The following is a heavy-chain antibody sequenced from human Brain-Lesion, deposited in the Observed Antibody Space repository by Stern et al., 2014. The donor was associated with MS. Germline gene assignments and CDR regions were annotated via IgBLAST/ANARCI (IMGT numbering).Heavy chain of an antibody. Sequence: QMQLVQSGAEVKKPGASVKVSCKVSGYTLTELSMHWVRQAPRKGLEWMGGFDPEDGETIYAQKFQGRVTMTEDTSTDTAYMEPSSLRSEDTAVYYCATLSPGAGGNYYRHFDYWGQGTLVTVSS. J-gene: IGHJ4*02. CDR3: ATLSPGAGGNYYRHFDY. V-gene: IGHV1-24*01. D-gene: IGHD1-26*01. CDR2: FDPEDGET. CDR1: GYTLTELS.